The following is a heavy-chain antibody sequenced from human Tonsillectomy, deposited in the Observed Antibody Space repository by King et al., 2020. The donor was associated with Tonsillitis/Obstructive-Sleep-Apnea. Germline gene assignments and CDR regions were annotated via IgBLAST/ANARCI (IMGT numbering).Heavy chain of an antibody. J-gene: IGHJ3*02. V-gene: IGHV4-34*01. CDR3: ARRRVLRFLEWAKVRCAFDI. D-gene: IGHD3-3*01. CDR1: GGSFSGYY. CDR2: INHSGRT. Sequence: VQLQQWGAGLLKPSETLSLTCAVYGGSFSGYYWSWTRQPPGKGREWIGEINHSGRTNYNPSLKSLVTISVDTSKNQFSLKLSSVTAADTAVYYCARRRVLRFLEWAKVRCAFDIWGQGTMVTVSS.